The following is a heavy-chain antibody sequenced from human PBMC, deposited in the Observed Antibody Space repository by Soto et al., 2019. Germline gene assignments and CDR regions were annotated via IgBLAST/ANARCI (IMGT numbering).Heavy chain of an antibody. CDR1: GYTLSSYG. Sequence: QVHLVQSGAEVKKPGASVKVSCKASGYTLSSYGISWVRQAPGQGLEWMGRITTYNGNTNYAQKLQGRVTMTTDLSTNTAFMELRSLRSDDTAVYYCARDWGELYLDYWSQGTLVTVSS. D-gene: IGHD3-10*01. CDR3: ARDWGELYLDY. CDR2: ITTYNGNT. J-gene: IGHJ4*02. V-gene: IGHV1-18*01.